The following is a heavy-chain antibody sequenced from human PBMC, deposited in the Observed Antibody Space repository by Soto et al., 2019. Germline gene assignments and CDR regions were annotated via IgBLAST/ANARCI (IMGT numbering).Heavy chain of an antibody. J-gene: IGHJ6*02. Sequence: GGSLRLSCAASGFTFSSYGMHWVRQAPGKGLEWVAVIWYDGSNKYYADSVKGRFTISRDNSKNTLYLQMNSLRAEDTAVYYCARVCQGYCTTPYGMDVWGQGTTVTVSS. D-gene: IGHD2-8*01. CDR3: ARVCQGYCTTPYGMDV. V-gene: IGHV3-33*01. CDR2: IWYDGSNK. CDR1: GFTFSSYG.